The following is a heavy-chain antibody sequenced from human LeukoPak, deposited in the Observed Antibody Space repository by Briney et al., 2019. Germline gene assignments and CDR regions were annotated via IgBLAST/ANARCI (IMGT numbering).Heavy chain of an antibody. Sequence: SETLSVTCAVYGGSFSGYYWSWIRQPPGKGLEWIGEINHSGSTNYNPSLKSRVTISVDTSKNQFSLKLSSVTAADTAVYYCARGPLVTLYYYYGMDVWGQGTTVTVSS. J-gene: IGHJ6*02. CDR3: ARGPLVTLYYYYGMDV. V-gene: IGHV4-34*01. CDR1: GGSFSGYY. CDR2: INHSGST. D-gene: IGHD5-18*01.